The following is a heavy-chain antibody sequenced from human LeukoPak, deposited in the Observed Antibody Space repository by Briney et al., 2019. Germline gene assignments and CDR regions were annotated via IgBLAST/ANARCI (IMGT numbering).Heavy chain of an antibody. D-gene: IGHD4-17*01. Sequence: GGSLRLSCAASGFTFSSYSMNWVRQAPGKGLGWVSSISSSSSYIYYADSVKGRFTISRDNAKNSLYLLMNSLRAEDTALYFCAKLDYGDYGVAWGQGTLVTVSS. V-gene: IGHV3-21*04. CDR1: GFTFSSYS. CDR2: ISSSSSYI. J-gene: IGHJ5*02. CDR3: AKLDYGDYGVA.